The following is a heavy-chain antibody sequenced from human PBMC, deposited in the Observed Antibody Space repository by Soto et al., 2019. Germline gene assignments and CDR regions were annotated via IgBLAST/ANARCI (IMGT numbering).Heavy chain of an antibody. CDR2: INANTGDT. CDR3: ARELRGDSGCKLYYYGMDV. V-gene: IGHV1-2*02. CDR1: GYTFTDYY. D-gene: IGHD5-12*01. Sequence: ASVKVSCKASGYTFTDYYMYWVRQAPGQGLEWMGWINANTGDTKYAQKFQDRVTITRDTSISTAYMELSRLRSDDTAVDYCARELRGDSGCKLYYYGMDVWGQGTTVTVSS. J-gene: IGHJ6*02.